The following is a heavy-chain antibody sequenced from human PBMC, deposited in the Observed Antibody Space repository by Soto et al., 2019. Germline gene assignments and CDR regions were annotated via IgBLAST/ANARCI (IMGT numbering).Heavy chain of an antibody. J-gene: IGHJ4*02. CDR3: ARVLVGTTIDF. CDR2: LFSGSNT. D-gene: IGHD1-1*01. V-gene: IGHV3-53*01. Sequence: GSLRLSCAASVFTFSTNYMSWVRQAPGKGLEWVSVLFSGSNTYSADSLKGRFTISSDQSKNTLYLQMDSLRAEDTAVYYCARVLVGTTIDFWGPGTLVTVSS. CDR1: VFTFSTNY.